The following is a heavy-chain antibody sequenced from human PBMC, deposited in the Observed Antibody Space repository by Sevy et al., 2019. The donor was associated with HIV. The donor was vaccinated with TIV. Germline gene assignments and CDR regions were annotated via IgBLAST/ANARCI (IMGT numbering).Heavy chain of an antibody. CDR1: GFTFDDYA. D-gene: IGHD6-13*01. CDR2: ISWTNGNI. Sequence: GGSLRLSCAASGFTFDDYAMHWVRQAPGKGLEWVSGISWTNGNIGYADSVKGRFTISRDNAKNSVYLQMNSLRTEDTALYYCAKVLEGGSSWSAVIAFDFWGQGTMVTVSS. CDR3: AKVLEGGSSWSAVIAFDF. J-gene: IGHJ3*01. V-gene: IGHV3-9*01.